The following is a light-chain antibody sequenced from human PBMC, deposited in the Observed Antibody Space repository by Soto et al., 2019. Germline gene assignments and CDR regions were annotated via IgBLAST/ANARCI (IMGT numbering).Light chain of an antibody. CDR3: HQYYSSPLT. V-gene: IGKV3-20*01. CDR1: QSVSSSY. CDR2: GAS. J-gene: IGKJ4*01. Sequence: EIVLTQSPGTLSLSPGERATLSCRASQSVSSSYLAWYQQKPGQAPRLLIYGASSRATGIPDRFSGSGSGTDFTLTISRLEPEDFAVYYWHQYYSSPLTFSGGTKVEIK.